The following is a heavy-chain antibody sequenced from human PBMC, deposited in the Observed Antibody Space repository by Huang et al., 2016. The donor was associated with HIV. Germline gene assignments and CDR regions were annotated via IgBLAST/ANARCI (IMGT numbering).Heavy chain of an antibody. CDR1: GFTFSNCA. CDR2: ISHDGTND. D-gene: IGHD6-13*01. J-gene: IGHJ4*02. V-gene: IGHV3-30-3*01. CDR3: ASQDPRTITAAGKLDY. Sequence: QVQLVESGGGVVQPGKSLRLSCAASGFTFSNCAMHWVRQAPGKGLEWVAVISHDGTNDYYADSVKGRFTISRDKSQNTLYLQMNSLRGGDTAVYYCASQDPRTITAAGKLDYWGQGTLVTVSS.